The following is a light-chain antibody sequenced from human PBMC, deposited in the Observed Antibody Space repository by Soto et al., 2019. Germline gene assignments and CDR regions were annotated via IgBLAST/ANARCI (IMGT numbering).Light chain of an antibody. CDR2: GAS. CDR1: QSVSDNY. J-gene: IGKJ1*01. V-gene: IGKV3-20*01. CDR3: QQYGSSPWT. Sequence: EIVLTQSPGTLSLSSGERATLSCRASQSVSDNYLAWYQQKPGQAPRLLIYGASSRAAGIPDRCSGSGSGPDFTLTISRLGPEDVAVYFCQQYGSSPWTFGQGTKVEIK.